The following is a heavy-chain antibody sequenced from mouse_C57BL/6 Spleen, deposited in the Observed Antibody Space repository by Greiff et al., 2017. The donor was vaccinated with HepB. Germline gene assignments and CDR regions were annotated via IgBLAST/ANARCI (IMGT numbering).Heavy chain of an antibody. J-gene: IGHJ4*01. CDR3: ASTGNYAMDY. CDR2: IYPGSGNT. Sequence: VQLQQSGAELVRPGASVKLSCKASGYTFTDYYINWVKQRPGQGLEWIARIYPGSGNTYYKEKFKGKATLTAEKSSSTAYMQLSSLSSEDSAVYVSASTGNYAMDYWGQGTSVTVSS. D-gene: IGHD4-1*02. CDR1: GYTFTDYY. V-gene: IGHV1-76*01.